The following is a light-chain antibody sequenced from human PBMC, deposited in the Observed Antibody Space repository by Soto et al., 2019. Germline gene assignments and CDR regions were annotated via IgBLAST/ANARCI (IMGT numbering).Light chain of an antibody. Sequence: QSVLTQPPSASGSPGQSVTISCTGTSSDVGGYNYVSWYQQHPGKAPKLMIYEVSKRPSGVPDRFSGSKSANTASLTVSGLQAEDEADYYCSSYAGSNNLPYDFGTGT. CDR3: SSYAGSNNLPYD. V-gene: IGLV2-8*01. CDR2: EVS. CDR1: SSDVGGYNY. J-gene: IGLJ1*01.